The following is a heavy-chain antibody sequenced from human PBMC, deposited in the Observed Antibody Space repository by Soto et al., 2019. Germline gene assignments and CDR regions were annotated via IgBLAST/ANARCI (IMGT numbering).Heavy chain of an antibody. D-gene: IGHD1-26*01. V-gene: IGHV4-39*01. CDR2: IYYSGST. J-gene: IGHJ4*02. CDR1: GGSISSSSYY. Sequence: QLQLQESGPGLVKPSETLSLTCTVSGGSISSSSYYWGWIRQPPGKGLEWIGSIYYSGSTYYNPSLKSRVTISVDTSKKQFYLTLSSVTAADTAVYYCARGWGAGVLCDYWGRGTLVTVSS. CDR3: ARGWGAGVLCDY.